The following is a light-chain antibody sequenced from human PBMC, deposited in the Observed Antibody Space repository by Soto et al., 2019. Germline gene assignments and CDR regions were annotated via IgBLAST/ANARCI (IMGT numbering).Light chain of an antibody. Sequence: EVVMTQSPATLSLSPGERATLSCRASRSVRSHLAWYQQRPGQAPRLLIYVASARATGVPARFSGSGSGTEFTLTISSLQSEDFAVYYCQQYDTWPSFGGGTKVEI. CDR1: RSVRSH. CDR2: VAS. J-gene: IGKJ4*01. CDR3: QQYDTWPS. V-gene: IGKV3-15*01.